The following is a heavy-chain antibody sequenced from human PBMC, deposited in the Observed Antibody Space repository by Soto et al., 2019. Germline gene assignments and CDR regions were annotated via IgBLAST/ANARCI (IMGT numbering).Heavy chain of an antibody. CDR2: IHHTGIT. CDR3: ARGKKGLKGSTVAEHYYYYYGMDV. D-gene: IGHD4-17*01. J-gene: IGHJ6*02. CDR1: GDFLDDSRW. Sequence: SETLSLTCTVSGDFLDDSRWWSWVRQPPGKGLEWIGEIHHTGITNYIPSLKSRVTMSVDKNKNQVSLEVFSVTAADTAVYYCARGKKGLKGSTVAEHYYYYYGMDVWGQGTTVTVSS. V-gene: IGHV4-4*02.